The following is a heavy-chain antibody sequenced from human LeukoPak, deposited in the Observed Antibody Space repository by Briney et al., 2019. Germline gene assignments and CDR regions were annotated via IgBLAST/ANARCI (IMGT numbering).Heavy chain of an antibody. D-gene: IGHD6-19*01. Sequence: SQTLPLTCAISGDSVSSNSAAWNWIRQSPSRGLEWLGRIYYSSKWYNDYAVSVKSRITINPDTSKNQFSLQLNSVTPEDTALYYCARGAVAVRNAFDIWGQGTMVTVSS. CDR2: IYYSSKWYN. CDR1: GDSVSSNSAA. CDR3: ARGAVAVRNAFDI. J-gene: IGHJ3*02. V-gene: IGHV6-1*01.